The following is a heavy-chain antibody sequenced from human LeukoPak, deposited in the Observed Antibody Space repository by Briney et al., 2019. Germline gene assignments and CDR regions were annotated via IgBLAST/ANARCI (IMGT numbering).Heavy chain of an antibody. CDR3: ARHGYGIVVVPAAIPDAFDI. J-gene: IGHJ3*02. CDR1: GYSISSGYY. D-gene: IGHD2-2*02. CDR2: IYHSGST. V-gene: IGHV4-38-2*01. Sequence: SETLSLTCAVSGYSISSGYYWGWIRQPPGKGLEWIGSIYHSGSTYYNPSLKSRVTISVDTSKNQFSLKLSSVTAADTAVYYCARHGYGIVVVPAAIPDAFDIWGQGIMVTVSS.